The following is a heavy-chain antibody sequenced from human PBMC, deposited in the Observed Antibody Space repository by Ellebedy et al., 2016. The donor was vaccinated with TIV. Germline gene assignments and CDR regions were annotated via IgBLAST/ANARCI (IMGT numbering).Heavy chain of an antibody. CDR3: ARGLESGGYYYGMDV. Sequence: SVKVSCXASGGTFSSYAISWVRQAPGQGLEWMGGIIPIFGTANYAQKFQGRVTITADKSTSTAYMELSSLRSEDTAVYYCARGLESGGYYYGMDVWGQGTTVTVSS. CDR1: GGTFSSYA. D-gene: IGHD3-16*01. V-gene: IGHV1-69*06. J-gene: IGHJ6*02. CDR2: IIPIFGTA.